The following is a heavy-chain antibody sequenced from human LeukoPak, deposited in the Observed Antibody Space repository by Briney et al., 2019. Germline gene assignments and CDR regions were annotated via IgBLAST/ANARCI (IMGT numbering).Heavy chain of an antibody. CDR3: ARVAIYLTGYLVDY. V-gene: IGHV1-18*01. D-gene: IGHD3-9*01. Sequence: GASVKVSCKASGYTFTSYGISWVRQAPGQGLEWMGWISAYNGNTNYAQKLQGRVTMTTDTSTSTAYMGLRSLRSDDTAVYYCARVAIYLTGYLVDYWGQGTLVTVSS. J-gene: IGHJ4*02. CDR2: ISAYNGNT. CDR1: GYTFTSYG.